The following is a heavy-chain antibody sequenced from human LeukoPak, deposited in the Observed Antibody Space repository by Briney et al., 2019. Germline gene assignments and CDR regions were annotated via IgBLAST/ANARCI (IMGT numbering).Heavy chain of an antibody. CDR1: GLTFSTYA. Sequence: GGSLRLTCAASGLTFSTYAMVWVRQAPGKGLEWVSFISGSGGSTYHADSVRGRFTISRDNYKNTLYLQMNSLRAEDTDVYYCASHAQGEYNSGSYYFDYWLRRTLVTVSS. V-gene: IGHV3-23*01. CDR3: ASHAQGEYNSGSYYFDY. CDR2: ISGSGGST. D-gene: IGHD6-19*01. J-gene: IGHJ4*02.